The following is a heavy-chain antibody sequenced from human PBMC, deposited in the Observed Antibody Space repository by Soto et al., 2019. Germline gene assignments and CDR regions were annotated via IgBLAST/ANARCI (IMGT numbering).Heavy chain of an antibody. V-gene: IGHV3-23*01. J-gene: IGHJ5*02. CDR2: ISGSGGST. Sequence: GGSLRLSCAASGFTFSGYAMIWVRQAPGKGLEWVSAISGSGGSTYYADSVKGRFTISRDNSKNTLYLQMNSLRAEDTAVYYCAKPLLWFGEFNNWFDPWGQGTLVTVSS. CDR3: AKPLLWFGEFNNWFDP. CDR1: GFTFSGYA. D-gene: IGHD3-10*01.